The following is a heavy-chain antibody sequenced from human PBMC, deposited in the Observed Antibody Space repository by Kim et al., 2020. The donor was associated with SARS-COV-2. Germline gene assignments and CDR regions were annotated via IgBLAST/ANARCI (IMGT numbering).Heavy chain of an antibody. Sequence: GGSLRLSCAASGFTFSSYAMSWVRQAPGKGLEWVSAISGSGGSTYYADSVKGRFTISRDNSKNTLDLQMNSLRDEDTAVYYCSKTPLGSGYYYNWFDPWGQGTLVTVSS. V-gene: IGHV3-23*01. CDR2: ISGSGGST. J-gene: IGHJ5*02. D-gene: IGHD3-22*01. CDR1: GFTFSSYA. CDR3: SKTPLGSGYYYNWFDP.